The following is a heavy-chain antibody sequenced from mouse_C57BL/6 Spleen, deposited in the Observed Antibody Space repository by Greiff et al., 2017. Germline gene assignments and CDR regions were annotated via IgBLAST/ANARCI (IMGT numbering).Heavy chain of an antibody. CDR2: IYPGDGDT. Sequence: QVQLKESGAELVKPGASVKISCKASGYAFSSYWMNWVKQRPGKGLEWIGQIYPGDGDTNYNGKFKGKATLTADKSSSTAYMQLSSLTSEDSAVYFCARGGANWGSYWYFDVWGTGTTVTVSS. V-gene: IGHV1-80*01. D-gene: IGHD4-1*01. J-gene: IGHJ1*03. CDR1: GYAFSSYW. CDR3: ARGGANWGSYWYFDV.